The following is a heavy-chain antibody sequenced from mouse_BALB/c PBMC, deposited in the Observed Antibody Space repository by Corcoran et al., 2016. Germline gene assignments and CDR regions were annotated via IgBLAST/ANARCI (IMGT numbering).Heavy chain of an antibody. CDR3: ARSGGTTDFFDY. CDR1: GYTFTSYD. Sequence: QVRVQQCGPVLVNHGALVNVACRASGYTFTSYDINWWKQRLGQGSEWIRWIYPGDGSTTYTENFKGKATLTVDKSSSTAYMQLNSLTSQNSAVYFSARSGGTTDFFDYWGHAT. V-gene: IGHV1-85*01. CDR2: IYPGDGST. J-gene: IGHJ2*01. D-gene: IGHD1-1*01.